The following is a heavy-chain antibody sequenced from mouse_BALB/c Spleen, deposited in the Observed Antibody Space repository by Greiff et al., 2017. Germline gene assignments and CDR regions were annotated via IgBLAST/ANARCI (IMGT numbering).Heavy chain of an antibody. V-gene: IGHV3-2*02. CDR3: ARSGPAIRTTAY. CDR2: ISYSGST. Sequence: EVKLLESGPGLVKPSQSLSLTCTVTGYSITSDYAWNWIRQFPGNKLEWMGYISYSGSTSYNPSLKSRTSLTRDTSKNQFFLQLNSVTTEDTATYYCARSGPAIRTTAYWGQGTLVTVSA. D-gene: IGHD2-14*01. J-gene: IGHJ3*01. CDR1: GYSITSDYA.